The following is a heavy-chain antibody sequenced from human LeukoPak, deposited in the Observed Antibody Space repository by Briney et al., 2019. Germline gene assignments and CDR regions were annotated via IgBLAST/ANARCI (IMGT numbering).Heavy chain of an antibody. CDR1: GGTFSSYA. J-gene: IGHJ5*02. Sequence: GASVKVSCKASGGTFSSYAISWVRQAPGQGLEWMGRIIPMLGIANYAQKFQGRVTITADKSTSTAYMELSSLRSEDTAVYYCARDLQHGARKGITGTTAWFDPWGQGTLVTVSS. CDR3: ARDLQHGARKGITGTTAWFDP. CDR2: IIPMLGIA. D-gene: IGHD1-7*01. V-gene: IGHV1-69*04.